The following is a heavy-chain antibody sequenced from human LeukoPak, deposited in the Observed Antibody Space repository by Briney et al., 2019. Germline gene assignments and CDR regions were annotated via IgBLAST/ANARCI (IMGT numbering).Heavy chain of an antibody. D-gene: IGHD3-10*01. J-gene: IGHJ6*02. CDR3: ARDVNHYGSGSYSHYYYYGMDV. CDR2: INPNSGGT. V-gene: IGHV1-2*04. CDR1: GYTFTGYY. Sequence: ASVKVSCKASGYTFTGYYMHWVRQAPGQGLEWMRWINPNSGGTNYAQKFQGWVTMTRDTSISTAYMELSRLRSDDTAVYYCARDVNHYGSGSYSHYYYYGMDVWGQGTTVTVSS.